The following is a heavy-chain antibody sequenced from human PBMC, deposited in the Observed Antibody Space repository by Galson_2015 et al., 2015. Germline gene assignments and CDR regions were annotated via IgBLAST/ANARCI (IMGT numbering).Heavy chain of an antibody. Sequence: ETLSLTCTVSGGSISSYYWSWIRQPPGKGLEWIGYIYYSGSTNYNPSLKSRVTISVDTSKNQFSLKLSSVTAADTAVYYCASAPRGARDWIRGVGPSFDPWGQGTLVTVSS. CDR1: GGSISSYY. CDR2: IYYSGST. CDR3: ASAPRGARDWIRGVGPSFDP. V-gene: IGHV4-59*01. D-gene: IGHD3-10*01. J-gene: IGHJ5*02.